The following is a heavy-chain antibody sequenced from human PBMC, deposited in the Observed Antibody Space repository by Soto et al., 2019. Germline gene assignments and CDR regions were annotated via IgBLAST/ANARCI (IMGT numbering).Heavy chain of an antibody. CDR2: IYWDDDK. CDR3: AHVRLYDILTGYYALFDY. CDR1: GFSLSTSGVG. Sequence: SGPTLVNPTQPLTLTCTFSGFSLSTSGVGVGWIRQPPGKALEWLALIYWDDDKRYSPSLKSRLTITKDTSKNQVVLTMTNMDPVDTATYYCAHVRLYDILTGYYALFDYWGQGTLVTVSS. J-gene: IGHJ4*02. V-gene: IGHV2-5*02. D-gene: IGHD3-9*01.